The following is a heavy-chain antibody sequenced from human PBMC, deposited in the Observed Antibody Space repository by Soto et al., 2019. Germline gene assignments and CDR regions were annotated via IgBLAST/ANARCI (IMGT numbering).Heavy chain of an antibody. J-gene: IGHJ6*02. D-gene: IGHD2-21*02. CDR2: IPQEGVDG. CDR1: GFTFSMYS. CDR3: ERDHPIIPAHDFLYGPDV. Sequence: PGGSLRLSCEVSGFTFSMYSMSWVRQSPGKGLEWVAKIPQEGVDGHYADSVKGRFTISRDNGKNSLYLQLNNLRAEETAVYYCERDHPIIPAHDFLYGPDVWGRGATVTVS. V-gene: IGHV3-7*03.